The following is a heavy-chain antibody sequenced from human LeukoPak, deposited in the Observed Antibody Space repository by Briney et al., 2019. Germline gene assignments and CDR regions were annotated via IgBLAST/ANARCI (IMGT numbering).Heavy chain of an antibody. J-gene: IGHJ4*02. CDR3: AKDGTKRNYYDSSGSYFDY. Sequence: GGSLRLSCAASGFTFSSYGMHWVRQAPGKGLEWVAFIRYDGSNKYYADSVKGRFTISRDNSKNTLYLQMNSLRAEDTAVYYCAKDGTKRNYYDSSGSYFDYWGQGTLVTVSS. D-gene: IGHD3-22*01. CDR2: IRYDGSNK. CDR1: GFTFSSYG. V-gene: IGHV3-30*02.